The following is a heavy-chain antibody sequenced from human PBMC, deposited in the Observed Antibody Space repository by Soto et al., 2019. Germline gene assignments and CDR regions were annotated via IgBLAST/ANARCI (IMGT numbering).Heavy chain of an antibody. J-gene: IGHJ4*02. CDR1: GFTFTHYR. CDR2: INSDGARI. Sequence: EVQLVESGGGFVQPGGSLRLSCAASGFTFTHYRIHWVRQPPGKGLEWVGRINSDGARIEYGDSVKGRFPIARDNSHTMVFPPMNSLADEDSGVYFCDRAGGWNYVQGCWGQGTLVTVSS. V-gene: IGHV3-74*03. D-gene: IGHD3-16*01. CDR3: DRAGGWNYVQGC.